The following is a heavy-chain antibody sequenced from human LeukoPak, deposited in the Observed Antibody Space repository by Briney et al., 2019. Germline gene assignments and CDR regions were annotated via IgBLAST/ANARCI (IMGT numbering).Heavy chain of an antibody. V-gene: IGHV5-51*01. Sequence: GESLKISCKGSGYSFTSYWIGWVRQMPGKGLEWMGIIYAGDSDTRYSPSFQGQVTISADKSISTAYLQWSSLKASDTAMYYCARWHWNDGLYFDYWGQGTLVTVSS. J-gene: IGHJ4*02. CDR3: ARWHWNDGLYFDY. D-gene: IGHD1-1*01. CDR2: IYAGDSDT. CDR1: GYSFTSYW.